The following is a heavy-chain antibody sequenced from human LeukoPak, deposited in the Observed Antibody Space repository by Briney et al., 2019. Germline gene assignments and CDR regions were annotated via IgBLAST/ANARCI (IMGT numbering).Heavy chain of an antibody. Sequence: GGSLRLSCAASGFTFSSYWMSWVRQAPGKGLGWVANIKQDGSEKYYVDSVKGRFTISRDNAKNSLYLQMNSLRAEDTAVYYCARKLYYDYVWDGFDIWGQGTMVTVSS. CDR1: GFTFSSYW. V-gene: IGHV3-7*01. D-gene: IGHD3-16*01. CDR2: IKQDGSEK. CDR3: ARKLYYDYVWDGFDI. J-gene: IGHJ3*02.